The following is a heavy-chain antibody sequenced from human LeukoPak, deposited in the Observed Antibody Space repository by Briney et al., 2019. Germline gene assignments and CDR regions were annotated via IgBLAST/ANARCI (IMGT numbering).Heavy chain of an antibody. CDR2: INHSGST. Sequence: PSETLSLTCAVYGGSFSGYCWSWIRQPPGKGLEWIGEINHSGSTNYNPSLKSRVTISVDTSKNQFSLKLSSVTAADTAVYYCARGPPGYYYYGMDVWGQGTTVPVSS. CDR1: GGSFSGYC. J-gene: IGHJ6*02. V-gene: IGHV4-34*01. CDR3: ARGPPGYYYYGMDV.